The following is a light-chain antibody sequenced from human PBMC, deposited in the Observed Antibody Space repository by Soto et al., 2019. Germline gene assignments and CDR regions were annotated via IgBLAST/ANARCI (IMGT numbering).Light chain of an antibody. CDR1: SSDVGGYNY. Sequence: QSALTQPRSVSGSPGQSVTISCTGTSSDVGGYNYVSWYQQHPDKAPKLMIYDVGKRPSGVPDRFSGPKSGNTASLTISGLQAEDEADYYCCSYAGNYTWVFGGGTKLTVL. J-gene: IGLJ2*01. V-gene: IGLV2-11*01. CDR2: DVG. CDR3: CSYAGNYTWV.